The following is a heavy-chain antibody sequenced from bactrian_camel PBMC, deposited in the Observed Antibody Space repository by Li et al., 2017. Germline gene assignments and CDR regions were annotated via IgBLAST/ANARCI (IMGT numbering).Heavy chain of an antibody. Sequence: VQLVESGGALVQPGGSLRLSCAASGFASSSADMSWVRQAPGKGLEWVSSSSSGALSLVYADSVKGRFTISRDNAKNTVYLLMNSLKPDDTAVYYCAAGQGALLWVGWYDYWGQGTQVTVS. CDR1: GFASSSAD. CDR3: AAGQGALLWVGWYDY. V-gene: IGHV3S40*01. D-gene: IGHD3*01. CDR2: SSSGALSL. J-gene: IGHJ4*01.